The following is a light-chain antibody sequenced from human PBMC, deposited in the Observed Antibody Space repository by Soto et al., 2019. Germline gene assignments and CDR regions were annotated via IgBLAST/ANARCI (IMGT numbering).Light chain of an antibody. Sequence: DIVMTQSPDSLAVSLGERATINCKSSQSVLSSSSNKNYLAWYQQKPGQPPKLLISWESTRESGVPDRFSGRGFGTDFTHTISRLQAEDVVVYSCQQCYSAPWTFGQGTKVEIK. V-gene: IGKV4-1*01. CDR1: QSVLSSSSNKNY. CDR3: QQCYSAPWT. J-gene: IGKJ1*01. CDR2: WES.